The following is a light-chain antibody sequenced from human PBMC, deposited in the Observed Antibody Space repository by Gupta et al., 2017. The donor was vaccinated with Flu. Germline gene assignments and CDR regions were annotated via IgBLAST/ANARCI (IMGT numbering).Light chain of an antibody. J-gene: IGLJ2*01. V-gene: IGLV3-21*02. CDR1: IIESKS. CDR2: DDS. CDR3: QVWEINSEQV. Sequence: QGQTARITCGGNIIESKSVHWYQQKAGQAPLLVVYDDSGRPAGIPERFSDSNSGNTATLTIGWGEAGDEADYHCQVWEINSEQVFGGGTKLTVL.